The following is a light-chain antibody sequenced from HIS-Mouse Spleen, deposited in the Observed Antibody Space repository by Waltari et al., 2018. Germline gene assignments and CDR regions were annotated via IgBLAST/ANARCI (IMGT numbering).Light chain of an antibody. CDR1: QGISRF. CDR2: AAS. CDR3: QQLNSYPPT. V-gene: IGKV1-9*01. Sequence: DIQFTPSPSFLSASVGDRVTITCRARQGISRFLAWYQQQPGKAPKLLIYAASTLQSGVPSRFSGSGSGTEFTLTISSLQPEDFATYYCQQLNSYPPTFGHGTKVEIK. J-gene: IGKJ1*01.